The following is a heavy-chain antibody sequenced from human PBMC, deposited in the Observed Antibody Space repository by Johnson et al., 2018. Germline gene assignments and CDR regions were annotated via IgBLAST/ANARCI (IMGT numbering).Heavy chain of an antibody. Sequence: VQLVESGGGLLQPGGSLRLSCAASGFTFSGYSMNWVRQAPGKGLEWVSYISGNTDTIYYAESVKGRFTVSRDNAKNSLYLQINSLRAEDSAVYYCARDFGFDTFDIWGQGTMVTVSS. CDR1: GFTFSGYS. J-gene: IGHJ3*02. CDR3: ARDFGFDTFDI. V-gene: IGHV3-48*01. CDR2: ISGNTDTI. D-gene: IGHD3-16*01.